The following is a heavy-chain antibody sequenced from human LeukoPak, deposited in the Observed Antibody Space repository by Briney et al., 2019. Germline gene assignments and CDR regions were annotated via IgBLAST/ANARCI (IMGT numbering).Heavy chain of an antibody. CDR2: ISSSSSYI. D-gene: IGHD5-18*01. J-gene: IGHJ4*01. CDR1: GFTFSSYS. CDR3: ARDMGGYSYGYYY. V-gene: IGHV3-21*01. Sequence: GGSLRLSCAASGFTFSSYSMTWVRQAPGKGLEWVSSISSSSSYIYYADSVKGRFTISRDNAKNSLYLQMNSLRAEDTAVYYCARDMGGYSYGYYYWGQGTLVTVSS.